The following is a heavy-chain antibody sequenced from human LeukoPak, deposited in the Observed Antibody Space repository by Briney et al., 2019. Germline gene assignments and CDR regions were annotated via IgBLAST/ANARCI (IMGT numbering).Heavy chain of an antibody. CDR3: AREEPAASYNWFDP. J-gene: IGHJ5*02. Sequence: ASVKVSCKASGGTFSSYAISWVRQAPGQGLEWMGIINPSGGSTSYAQKFQGRVTMTRDTSTSTVYMELSSLRSEDTAVYYCAREEPAASYNWFDPWGQGTLVTVSS. V-gene: IGHV1-46*01. CDR1: GGTFSSYA. D-gene: IGHD2-2*01. CDR2: INPSGGST.